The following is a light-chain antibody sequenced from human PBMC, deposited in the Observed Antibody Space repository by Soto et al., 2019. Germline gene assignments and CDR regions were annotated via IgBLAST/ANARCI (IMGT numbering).Light chain of an antibody. J-gene: IGKJ5*01. CDR1: QSVRSN. V-gene: IGKV3-15*01. CDR2: AAS. CDR3: QQYDNWPPIT. Sequence: EVVLTQPPDTLSLPPGERATLSCRASQSVRSNLAWYQHRHGQAPRRPIYAASNRATGIPARFSGSGSGTEFTLTISSLQSEDFSVYDCQQYDNWPPITFGQGTRLVIK.